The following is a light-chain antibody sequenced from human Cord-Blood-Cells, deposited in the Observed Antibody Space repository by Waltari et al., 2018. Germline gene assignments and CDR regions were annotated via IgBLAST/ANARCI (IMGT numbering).Light chain of an antibody. J-gene: IGKJ3*01. CDR3: QQYGSSPLFP. CDR2: GAS. Sequence: EIVLTQSPGTLSLSPGERATLSCRANQSVSSSYLAWYQQKPGQAPRLLIYGASSRATGIPDRFSGSGSGTDFTLTISRLEPEDFAVYYCQQYGSSPLFPFGPGTKVDIK. CDR1: QSVSSSY. V-gene: IGKV3-20*01.